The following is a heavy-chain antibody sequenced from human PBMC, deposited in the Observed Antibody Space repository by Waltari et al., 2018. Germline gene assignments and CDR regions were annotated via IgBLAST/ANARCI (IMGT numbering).Heavy chain of an antibody. D-gene: IGHD4-4*01. CDR3: ARTSSNYASFWYFDL. CDR2: IIPILGIA. Sequence: QVQLVQSGAEVKKPGSSVKVSCKASGGTFSSYAISWVRQAPGQGLAWMGRIIPILGIANYAQKFQGRVTITADKSTSTAYMELSSLRSEDTAVYYCARTSSNYASFWYFDLWGRGTLVTVSS. V-gene: IGHV1-69*09. CDR1: GGTFSSYA. J-gene: IGHJ2*01.